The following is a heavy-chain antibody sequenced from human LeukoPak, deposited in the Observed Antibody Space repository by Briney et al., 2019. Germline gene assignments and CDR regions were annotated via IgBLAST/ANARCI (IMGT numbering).Heavy chain of an antibody. J-gene: IGHJ4*02. Sequence: QPGGSLRLSCAASGFTFSSYVMSWVRQTPGKGLEWVSSITNNGDTTNYADSVKGRFTISRDNSKNTLSLQMNSLRAEDTAVYYCAKNVVWGQGTLVTVSP. CDR3: AKNVV. V-gene: IGHV3-23*01. D-gene: IGHD2-21*01. CDR2: ITNNGDTT. CDR1: GFTFSSYV.